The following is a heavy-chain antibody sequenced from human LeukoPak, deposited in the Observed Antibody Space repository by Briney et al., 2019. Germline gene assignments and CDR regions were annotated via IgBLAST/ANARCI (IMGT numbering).Heavy chain of an antibody. CDR1: GYTLTELP. V-gene: IGHV7-4-1*02. J-gene: IGHJ6*02. CDR2: INTNTGNP. CDR3: ARVGKGHYGGNDYGMDV. Sequence: ASVKVSCKVSGYTLTELPMHWVRQAPGKGLEWMGWINTNTGNPTYAQGFTGRFVFSLDTSVSTAYLQISSLKAEDTAVYYCARVGKGHYGGNDYGMDVWGQGTLVTVSS. D-gene: IGHD4-23*01.